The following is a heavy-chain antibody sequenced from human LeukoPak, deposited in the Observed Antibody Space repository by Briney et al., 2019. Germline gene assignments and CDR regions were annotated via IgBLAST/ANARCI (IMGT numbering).Heavy chain of an antibody. CDR2: IHHSGST. CDR1: GYSISSGYY. CDR3: ARDSELVGATEGFDY. V-gene: IGHV4-38-2*02. D-gene: IGHD1-26*01. J-gene: IGHJ4*02. Sequence: KPSETLSLTCTVSGYSISSGYYWGWIRQPPGKGLEWIGSIHHSGSTNYNPSLKSRVTILVDTSKNQFSLKLSSVTAADTAVYYCARDSELVGATEGFDYWGQGTLVTVSS.